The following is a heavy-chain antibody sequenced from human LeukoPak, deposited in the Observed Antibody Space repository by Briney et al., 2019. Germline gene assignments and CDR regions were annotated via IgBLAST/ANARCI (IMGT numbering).Heavy chain of an antibody. V-gene: IGHV3-23*01. CDR3: AKEGWLRSFDY. D-gene: IGHD5-12*01. J-gene: IGHJ4*02. CDR1: GFTFSSYA. Sequence: GGSLRLSCAASGFTFSSYAMSWVRQARGKGLEWVSAISGSGSSTSYADSVKGRFTISRDNSKNTLYLQMNSLRAEDTAVYYCAKEGWLRSFDYWGQGTLVTVSS. CDR2: ISGSGSST.